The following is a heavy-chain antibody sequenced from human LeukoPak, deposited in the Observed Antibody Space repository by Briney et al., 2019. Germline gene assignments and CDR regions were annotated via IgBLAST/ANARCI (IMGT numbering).Heavy chain of an antibody. CDR1: GFTFTRYY. CDR3: ARGNYDFLTGYYHYYFDY. Sequence: ASVKVSCKASGFTFTRYYMHWVRQAPAQGLEWMGIINPSGGSTSYAQKFQGRVTMTRDTSTSTVYMELSSLGSEDTAVYYCARGNYDFLTGYYHYYFDYWGQGTLVTVSS. V-gene: IGHV1-46*01. CDR2: INPSGGST. D-gene: IGHD3-9*01. J-gene: IGHJ4*02.